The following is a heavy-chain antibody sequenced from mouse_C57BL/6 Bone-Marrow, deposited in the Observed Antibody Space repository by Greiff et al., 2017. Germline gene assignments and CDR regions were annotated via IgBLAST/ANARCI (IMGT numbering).Heavy chain of an antibody. Sequence: VQLQQSGAELVKPGASVQISCQASGYAFSSSWMNWVKQRPGKGLEWIGQIFPGDGDTNYNGKFKGTATLTADNSSSTAYMQLSSLTSEDSAVYFCARVAYWGQGTLVTVSA. J-gene: IGHJ3*01. CDR2: IFPGDGDT. V-gene: IGHV1-80*01. CDR1: GYAFSSSW. CDR3: ARVAY.